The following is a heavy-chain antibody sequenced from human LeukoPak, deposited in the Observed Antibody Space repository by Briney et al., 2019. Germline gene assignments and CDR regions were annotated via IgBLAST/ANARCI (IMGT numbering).Heavy chain of an antibody. V-gene: IGHV1-69*13. CDR2: IIPIFGTA. J-gene: IGHJ5*02. CDR1: GYTFTNYA. CDR3: ARMSLRTMVRGVLDWFDP. Sequence: SVKVSCKASGYTFTNYAISWVRQAPGQGLEWIGGIIPIFGTANYAQKFQGRVTITADESTSTAYMELSSLRSEDTAVYYCARMSLRTMVRGVLDWFDPWGQGTRVTVSS. D-gene: IGHD3-10*01.